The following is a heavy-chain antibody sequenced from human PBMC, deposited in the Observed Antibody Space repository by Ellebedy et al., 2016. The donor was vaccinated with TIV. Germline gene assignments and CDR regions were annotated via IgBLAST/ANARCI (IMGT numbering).Heavy chain of an antibody. J-gene: IGHJ5*02. CDR3: AKGRGGDWFGDTLDDP. CDR2: ISSSGDST. CDR1: GFNFNIFA. V-gene: IGHV3-23*01. D-gene: IGHD3-10*01. Sequence: GESLKISCATSGFNFNIFAMSWVRQAPGEGLEWVSAISSSGDSTFYADAVKGRFTVSRDNSENMLYLQRNSLRAADTAVYYCAKGRGGDWFGDTLDDPWGQGTLLTVSS.